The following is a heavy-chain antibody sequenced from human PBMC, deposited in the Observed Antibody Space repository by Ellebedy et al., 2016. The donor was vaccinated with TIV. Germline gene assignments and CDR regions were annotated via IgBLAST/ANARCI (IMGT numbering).Heavy chain of an antibody. CDR3: ASGRTTISTWHYYGLDV. Sequence: AASVKVSCKTSGYTFTTYGISWVRQAPGQGLEWMGWISANNGDTNYAQKFQGRVTMTTDTSTTTVYMELSSLRSEYTAVYYCASGRTTISTWHYYGLDVWGQGTTVTVSS. CDR1: GYTFTTYG. J-gene: IGHJ6*02. CDR2: ISANNGDT. D-gene: IGHD4-11*01. V-gene: IGHV1-18*04.